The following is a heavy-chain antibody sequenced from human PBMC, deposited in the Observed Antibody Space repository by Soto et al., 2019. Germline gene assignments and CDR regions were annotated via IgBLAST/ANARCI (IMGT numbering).Heavy chain of an antibody. V-gene: IGHV4-31*03. CDR2: IYNSATP. J-gene: IGHJ5*02. CDR1: GGSISTGGYY. Sequence: QVQLQESGPGLVKPSQTLSLTCTVSGGSISTGGYYWIWIRQHPGKGLEWIGYIYNSATPYYHPSLKSRVTTSVDTSKNQFSLKLSPVTVADTAVYYCARDPAPWGQGALVTVSS. CDR3: ARDPAP.